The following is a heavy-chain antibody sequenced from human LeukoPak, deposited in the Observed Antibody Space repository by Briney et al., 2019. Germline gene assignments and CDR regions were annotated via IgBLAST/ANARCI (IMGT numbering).Heavy chain of an antibody. D-gene: IGHD5-24*01. CDR2: IIPIFGTA. J-gene: IGHJ4*02. Sequence: SVKVSCKASGGTFSSYTISWVRQAPGQGLEWMGGIIPIFGTANYAQKFQGRVTITTDESTSTAYMELSSLRSEDTAVYYCARAQNRWLQFAYCFDYWGQGTLVTVSS. CDR3: ARAQNRWLQFAYCFDY. CDR1: GGTFSSYT. V-gene: IGHV1-69*05.